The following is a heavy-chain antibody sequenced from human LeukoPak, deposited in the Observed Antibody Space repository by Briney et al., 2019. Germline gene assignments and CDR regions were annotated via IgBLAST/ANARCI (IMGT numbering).Heavy chain of an antibody. CDR2: IYHRGST. J-gene: IGHJ3*02. CDR3: ARLSVSLNAFDM. CDR1: GYSISSGYY. V-gene: IGHV4-38-2*02. Sequence: SETLSLTCTVSGYSISSGYYWGWIRQPPGKGLEWIGNIYHRGSTYYSVSLHSRVTISLDTSNNQFSLKLNSVTAADTAVYYCARLSVSLNAFDMWGQGTMVTVSS.